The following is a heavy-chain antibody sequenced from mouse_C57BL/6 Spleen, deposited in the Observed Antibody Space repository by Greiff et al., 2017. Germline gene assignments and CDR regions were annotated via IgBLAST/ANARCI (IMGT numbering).Heavy chain of an antibody. CDR2: INPGSGGT. CDR3: ARNYYYGDYYAMDY. J-gene: IGHJ4*01. CDR1: GYAFTNYL. D-gene: IGHD1-1*01. V-gene: IGHV1-54*01. Sequence: VQLQQSGAELVRPGTSVKVSCKASGYAFTNYLIEWVKQRPGQGLEWIGVINPGSGGTNYNEKFKGKATLTADKSSSTAYMQLSSLTSEDSAVYFCARNYYYGDYYAMDYWGQGTSVTVSS.